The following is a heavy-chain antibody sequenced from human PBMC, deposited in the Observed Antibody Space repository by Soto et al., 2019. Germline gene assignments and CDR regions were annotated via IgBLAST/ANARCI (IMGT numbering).Heavy chain of an antibody. J-gene: IGHJ4*02. Sequence: QVQLVQSGAEVQKPGSSVKVSCKASGGTFSSYTISWVRQAPGQGLEWMGRIIPILGIANYAQKFQGRVRITADKSKSTAYMELSSLRCEETDVYYCARDDGQAYCGGDCDSWGQGTLVTVSS. D-gene: IGHD2-21*02. CDR1: GGTFSSYT. V-gene: IGHV1-69*02. CDR3: ARDDGQAYCGGDCDS. CDR2: IIPILGIA.